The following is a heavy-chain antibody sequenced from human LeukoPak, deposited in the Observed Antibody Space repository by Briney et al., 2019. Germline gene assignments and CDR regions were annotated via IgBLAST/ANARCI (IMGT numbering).Heavy chain of an antibody. CDR3: ARGSGSYYYYYGTDV. J-gene: IGHJ6*02. Sequence: ASVRVSCKASGYTFTSYYMHWVRQAPGQGLEWMGIINPSGGSTSYAQKFQGRVTMTRDTSTSTVYMELSSLRSEDTAVYYCARGSGSYYYYYGTDVWGQGTTVTVSS. CDR1: GYTFTSYY. D-gene: IGHD1-26*01. CDR2: INPSGGST. V-gene: IGHV1-46*01.